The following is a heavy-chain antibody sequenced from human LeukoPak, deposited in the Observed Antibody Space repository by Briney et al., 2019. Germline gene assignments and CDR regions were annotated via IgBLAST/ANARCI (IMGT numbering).Heavy chain of an antibody. D-gene: IGHD6-25*01. V-gene: IGHV1-46*01. CDR2: INPSGGST. CDR3: ARDSPQRLVDY. J-gene: IGHJ4*02. Sequence: ASVKVSCKASGYTFTSYYMHWVRPAPGQGLEWMGIINPSGGSTSYAQKFQGRVTMTRDTSTSTVYMELSSLRSEDTAVYYCARDSPQRLVDYWGQGTLVTVSS. CDR1: GYTFTSYY.